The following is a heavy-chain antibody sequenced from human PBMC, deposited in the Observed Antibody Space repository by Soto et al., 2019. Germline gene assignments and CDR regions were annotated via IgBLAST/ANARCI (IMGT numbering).Heavy chain of an antibody. D-gene: IGHD2-2*01. V-gene: IGHV4-34*01. Sequence: ASETLSLTCAVYGGSFSGYYWSWIRQPPGKGLEWIGEINHSGSTNYNPSLKSRVTISVDTSKNQFSLKLSSVTAADTAVYYCARGRIVVVPAAMGRGYYYMDVWGQGTTVTVSS. CDR2: INHSGST. J-gene: IGHJ6*03. CDR1: GGSFSGYY. CDR3: ARGRIVVVPAAMGRGYYYMDV.